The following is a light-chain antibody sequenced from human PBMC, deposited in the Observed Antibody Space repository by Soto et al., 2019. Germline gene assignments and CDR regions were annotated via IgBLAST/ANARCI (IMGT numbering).Light chain of an antibody. CDR2: GAS. Sequence: EIVLTQSPGTLSLSPGERATLSCRASQSVSSSYLAWHQQKPGQAPRLLIYGASRRATGIPDRFSGSGSGTDFTLTINRLEPEDFAVYYCQQYGSSGYTFGQGTKLEIK. V-gene: IGKV3-20*01. J-gene: IGKJ2*01. CDR1: QSVSSSY. CDR3: QQYGSSGYT.